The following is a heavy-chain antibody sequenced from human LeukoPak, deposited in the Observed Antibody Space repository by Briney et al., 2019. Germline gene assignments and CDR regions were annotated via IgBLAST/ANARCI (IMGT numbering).Heavy chain of an antibody. D-gene: IGHD7-27*01. CDR2: INSNTGVT. CDR3: ARDYSSTSNWELDY. V-gene: IGHV1-2*06. Sequence: GATVKVSCKASGYTFIHYFIHWVRQAPGQGLEWMGRINSNTGVTEYTQKFQGGVTMTRDTSITTVYMELSSLTSDDSAVYYCARDYSSTSNWELDYWGQGTLVTVSS. J-gene: IGHJ4*02. CDR1: GYTFIHYF.